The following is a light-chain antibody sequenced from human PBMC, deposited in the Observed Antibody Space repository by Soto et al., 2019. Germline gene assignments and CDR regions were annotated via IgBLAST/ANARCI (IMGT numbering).Light chain of an antibody. CDR3: CSYTTSNTRQIV. V-gene: IGLV2-14*01. CDR1: SSDVGGYNY. J-gene: IGLJ1*01. CDR2: DVS. Sequence: QSALTQPASVSGSPGQSITISCTGTSSDVGGYNYVSWYQQHPGKDTKFMIYDVSNRPSGVSNRLSGSKSGNTASLTISWLQSEDEADYYCCSYTTSNTRQIVFGTGTKVTVL.